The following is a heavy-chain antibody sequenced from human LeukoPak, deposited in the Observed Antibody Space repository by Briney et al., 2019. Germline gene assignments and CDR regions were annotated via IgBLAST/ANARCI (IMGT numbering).Heavy chain of an antibody. D-gene: IGHD4-17*01. CDR1: GFTFSSYA. Sequence: GGSLRLSCAASGFTFSSYAMSWVRQAPGKGLEWVGRIKSKTDGGTTDYAAPVKGRFTISRDDSKNTLYLQMNSLKTEDTAVYYCTTGSLDYGDYDFDYWGQGTLVTVSS. V-gene: IGHV3-15*01. CDR3: TTGSLDYGDYDFDY. J-gene: IGHJ4*02. CDR2: IKSKTDGGTT.